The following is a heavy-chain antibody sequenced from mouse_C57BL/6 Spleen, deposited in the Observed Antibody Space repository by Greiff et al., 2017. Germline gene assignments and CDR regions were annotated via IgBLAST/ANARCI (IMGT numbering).Heavy chain of an antibody. CDR3: ARNYDYSYYFDY. J-gene: IGHJ2*01. CDR1: GYTFTDYN. V-gene: IGHV1-22*01. CDR2: INPNNGGT. D-gene: IGHD2-4*01. Sequence: EVKLVESGPELVKPGASVTMSCKASGYTFTDYNMHWVKQSHGKSLEWIGYINPNNGGTSYNQKFKGKATLTVNKSSSTAYMELRSLTSEDSAVYYCARNYDYSYYFDYWGQGTTLTVSS.